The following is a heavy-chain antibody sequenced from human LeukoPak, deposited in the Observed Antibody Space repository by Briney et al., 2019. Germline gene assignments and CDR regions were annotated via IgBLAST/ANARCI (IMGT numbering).Heavy chain of an antibody. CDR1: GGSISSSNW. Sequence: SETLSLTCAVSGGSISSSNWWSWVRQPPGKGLEWIGEINHSGSTYYNPSLKSRVTISVDTSKNQFSLKLSSVTAADTAVYYCARGSTQYYYDSSGYYNWFDPWGQGTLVTVSS. J-gene: IGHJ5*02. CDR2: INHSGST. CDR3: ARGSTQYYYDSSGYYNWFDP. V-gene: IGHV4-4*02. D-gene: IGHD3-22*01.